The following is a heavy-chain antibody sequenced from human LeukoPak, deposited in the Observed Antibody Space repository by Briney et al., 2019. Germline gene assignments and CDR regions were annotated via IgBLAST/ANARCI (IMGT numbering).Heavy chain of an antibody. CDR3: ARVGSGWYGDY. CDR2: ISSSSSYI. D-gene: IGHD6-19*01. J-gene: IGHJ4*02. CDR1: GFTFGTYG. V-gene: IGHV3-21*01. Sequence: GGSLRLSCAASGFTFGTYGMHWVRQAPGKGLEWVSSISSSSSYIYYADSVKGRFTISRDNAKNSLYLQMNSLRAEDTAVYYCARVGSGWYGDYWGQGTLVTVSS.